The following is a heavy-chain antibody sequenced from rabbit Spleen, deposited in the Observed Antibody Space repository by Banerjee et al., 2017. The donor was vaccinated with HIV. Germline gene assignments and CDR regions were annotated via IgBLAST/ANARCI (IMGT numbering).Heavy chain of an antibody. J-gene: IGHJ4*01. D-gene: IGHD4-1*01. CDR3: ARDLAAAIGWIFYL. CDR2: INTATAKG. Sequence: QSLEESGGGLVKPGGSLTLTCEASGFSFSDRDVMCWVRQAPGKGLEWIACINTATAKGVYASWAKGRFAISKTSSTTVTLQMTSLTAADTATYFCARDLAAAIGWIFYLWGPGTLVTVS. CDR1: GFSFSDRDV. V-gene: IGHV1S40*01.